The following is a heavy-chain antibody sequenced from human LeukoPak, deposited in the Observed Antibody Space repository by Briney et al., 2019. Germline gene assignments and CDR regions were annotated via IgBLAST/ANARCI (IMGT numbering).Heavy chain of an antibody. CDR2: INHSGST. Sequence: SETLSLTCAVYGGSFSGYYWSWIRQPPGKGLEWIGEINHSGSTNYNPSLKSRVTISVDTSKNQFSLKLSSVTAVDTAVYYCARGVLGRGDYWGQGTLVTVSS. J-gene: IGHJ4*02. D-gene: IGHD2-15*01. CDR1: GGSFSGYY. V-gene: IGHV4-34*01. CDR3: ARGVLGRGDY.